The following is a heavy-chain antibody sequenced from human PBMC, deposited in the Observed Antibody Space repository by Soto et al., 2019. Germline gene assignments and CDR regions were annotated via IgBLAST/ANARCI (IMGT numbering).Heavy chain of an antibody. Sequence: GESLKISCAASGFTFSGSAMHWVRQASGKGLEWVGRIRSKANSYATAYAASVKGRFTISRDDSKNTAYLQMNSLKTEDTAVYYCTTPYSGYDREESRYWGQGTLVTVSS. D-gene: IGHD5-12*01. V-gene: IGHV3-73*01. CDR1: GFTFSGSA. J-gene: IGHJ4*02. CDR3: TTPYSGYDREESRY. CDR2: IRSKANSYAT.